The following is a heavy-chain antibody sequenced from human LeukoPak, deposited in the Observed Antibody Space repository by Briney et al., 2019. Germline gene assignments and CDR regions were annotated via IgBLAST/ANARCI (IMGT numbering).Heavy chain of an antibody. D-gene: IGHD6-13*01. J-gene: IGHJ4*02. CDR2: IIPIFGTA. V-gene: IGHV1-69*13. CDR1: GGTFSSYA. CDR3: ATRGGKYSSTFDY. Sequence: SVKASCKASGGTFSSYAISWVRQAPGQGLEWMGGIIPIFGTANYAQKFQGRVTITADESTSTAYMELSSLRSEDTAVYYCATRGGKYSSTFDYWGQGTLVTVSS.